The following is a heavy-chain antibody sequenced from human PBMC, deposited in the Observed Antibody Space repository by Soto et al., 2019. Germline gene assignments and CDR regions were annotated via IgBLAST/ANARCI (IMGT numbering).Heavy chain of an antibody. CDR3: AKGIYIPETPLVYYYMDV. D-gene: IGHD5-12*01. CDR1: GFTFSSYT. V-gene: IGHV3-23*01. CDR2: ISGSGSST. Sequence: GGSLRLSCAASGFTFSSYTMNWVRQAPGKGLEWVSAISGSGSSTYYADSVKGRFTISRDNSKNTLYLQMNSLRAEDTAVYYCAKGIYIPETPLVYYYMDVWGKGTTVTVSS. J-gene: IGHJ6*03.